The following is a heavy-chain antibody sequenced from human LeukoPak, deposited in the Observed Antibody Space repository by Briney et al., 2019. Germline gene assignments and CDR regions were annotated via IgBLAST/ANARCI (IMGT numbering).Heavy chain of an antibody. V-gene: IGHV4-38-2*02. J-gene: IGHJ4*02. D-gene: IGHD5-18*01. Sequence: SETLSLTCTVSGYSISTGYYWDWIRQPPGKGLEWIGAFYHGGSTNYNPSLKSRVTISVDTSKNQFSLKLSSVTAADTAVYYCARVPRALWIDYWGQGTLVTVSS. CDR1: GYSISTGYY. CDR3: ARVPRALWIDY. CDR2: FYHGGST.